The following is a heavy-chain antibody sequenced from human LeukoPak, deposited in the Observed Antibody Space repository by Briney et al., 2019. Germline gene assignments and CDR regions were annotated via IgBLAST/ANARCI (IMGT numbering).Heavy chain of an antibody. J-gene: IGHJ3*02. CDR1: GYTFTSYG. D-gene: IGHD3-3*01. Sequence: ASVKVSCKASGYTFTSYGISWVRQAPGQGLEWMGWINPSSGGTNYAQKFQGRVTMTRDASISTAYMELSRLRSDDTAVYYCARDEGVVTTFVIRKDAFDIWGQGTMVTVSS. V-gene: IGHV1-2*02. CDR3: ARDEGVVTTFVIRKDAFDI. CDR2: INPSSGGT.